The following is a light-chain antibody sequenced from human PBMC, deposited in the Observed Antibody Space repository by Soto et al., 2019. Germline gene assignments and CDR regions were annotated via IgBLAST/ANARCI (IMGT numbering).Light chain of an antibody. Sequence: EIVMTQSPATLSVSPGERVTLSCRASQSVAGNLAWYQQKPGQAPRLLIYGASTRATGIPARFSGSGSGTEFTLTISSPQSEDFAVCYCQQYNNWPPAFGQGTKVEIK. CDR3: QQYNNWPPA. V-gene: IGKV3-15*01. CDR2: GAS. J-gene: IGKJ1*01. CDR1: QSVAGN.